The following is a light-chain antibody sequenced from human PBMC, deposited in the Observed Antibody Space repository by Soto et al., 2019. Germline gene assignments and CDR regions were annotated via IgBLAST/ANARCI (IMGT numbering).Light chain of an antibody. V-gene: IGKV1-5*03. Sequence: DIHMTQSPSTLSASVGDRVTITCRASQSISIWLAWYQQKPGKAPNLLIYKTSSLETGFPSRFSGSGSGTEFTLTISILQPDDFATYYCQHWNDYSWTFGQGTKVEVK. J-gene: IGKJ1*01. CDR1: QSISIW. CDR3: QHWNDYSWT. CDR2: KTS.